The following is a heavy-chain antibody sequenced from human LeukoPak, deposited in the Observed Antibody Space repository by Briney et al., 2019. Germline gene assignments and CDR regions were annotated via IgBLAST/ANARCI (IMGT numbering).Heavy chain of an antibody. CDR2: ISGPGGST. Sequence: GGSLRLSCAASGFTFSNLPMSWVRQAPGKGLDWVSAISGPGGSTYYADSVKDRFTISRDNSKNTLYLQVNSLRAEDTAVYYCGPTLGYNYYMDVWGQGTTVTVSS. V-gene: IGHV3-23*01. D-gene: IGHD3-10*01. CDR1: GFTFSNLP. CDR3: GPTLGYNYYMDV. J-gene: IGHJ6*03.